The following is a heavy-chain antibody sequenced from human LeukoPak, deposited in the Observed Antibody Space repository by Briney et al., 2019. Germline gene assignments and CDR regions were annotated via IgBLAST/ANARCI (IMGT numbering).Heavy chain of an antibody. V-gene: IGHV3-53*01. CDR1: GFTVSSNY. Sequence: PGGSLRLSCAASGFTVSSNYMSWVRQAPGKGLEWVSVIYSGGSTYYADSVKGRFTISRDNAKNSLYLQMNSLRAEDTAVYYCARGQWLVVEFDYWGQGTLVTVSS. CDR3: ARGQWLVVEFDY. D-gene: IGHD6-19*01. CDR2: IYSGGST. J-gene: IGHJ4*02.